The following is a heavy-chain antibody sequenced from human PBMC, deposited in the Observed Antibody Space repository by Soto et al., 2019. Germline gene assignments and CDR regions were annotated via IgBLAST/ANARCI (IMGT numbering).Heavy chain of an antibody. CDR2: IDPSDSYT. V-gene: IGHV5-10-1*01. J-gene: IGHJ6*02. Sequence: HGESLKISCKGSGYSFTSYWISWVRQMPGKGLEWMGRIDPSDSYTNYSPSFQGHVTISADKSISTAYLQWSSLKAADTAMYYCARHPPFWRCPSYYGMDVWGQGTTVTVSS. D-gene: IGHD3-3*01. CDR1: GYSFTSYW. CDR3: ARHPPFWRCPSYYGMDV.